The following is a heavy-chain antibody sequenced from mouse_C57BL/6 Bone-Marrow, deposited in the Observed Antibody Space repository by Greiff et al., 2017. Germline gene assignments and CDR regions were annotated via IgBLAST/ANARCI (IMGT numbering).Heavy chain of an antibody. CDR1: GYTFTSYW. CDR3: ARWRGYGSSYDYYAMDY. V-gene: IGHV1-59*01. D-gene: IGHD1-1*01. CDR2: IDPSDSYT. J-gene: IGHJ4*01. Sequence: QVQLQQSGAELVRPGTSVKLSCKASGYTFTSYWMHWVKQRPGQGLEWIGVIDPSDSYTNYNQKFKGKATLTVDTSSSTAYMQLSSLTSEDSAVYYCARWRGYGSSYDYYAMDYWGQGTSVTGSS.